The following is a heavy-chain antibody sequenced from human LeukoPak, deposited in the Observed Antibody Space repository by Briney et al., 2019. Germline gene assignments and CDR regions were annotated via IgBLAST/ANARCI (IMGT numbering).Heavy chain of an antibody. V-gene: IGHV2-5*02. Sequence: VAGPTLVKPTQTLTLTCTFSGFSLSTSGVGVGWLRQPPGKALEWLALIYWDDDKRYSPSLKSRLTITKDTSKNQVVLTMTNLDPVDTATYYCAHRGVTAWPYYFDYWGQGTLVTVSS. CDR1: GFSLSTSGVG. CDR2: IYWDDDK. J-gene: IGHJ4*02. D-gene: IGHD5-18*01. CDR3: AHRGVTAWPYYFDY.